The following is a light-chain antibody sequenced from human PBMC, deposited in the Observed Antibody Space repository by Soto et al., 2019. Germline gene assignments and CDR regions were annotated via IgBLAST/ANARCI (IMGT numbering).Light chain of an antibody. CDR2: SGS. CDR3: QRYNDWPFA. Sequence: EIVLTQSPATLSVSPGDRVTLSCRASECLFGFLAWYQQKPGQSPRLLIYSGSTRATGIPARFSGSGSATDLTLTIRSLQSEDFAVYFCQRYNDWPFASGLGTKLEI. CDR1: ECLFGF. V-gene: IGKV3-15*01. J-gene: IGKJ2*01.